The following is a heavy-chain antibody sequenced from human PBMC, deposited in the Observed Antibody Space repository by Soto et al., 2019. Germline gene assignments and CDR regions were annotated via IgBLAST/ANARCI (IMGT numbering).Heavy chain of an antibody. D-gene: IGHD3-10*01. CDR2: IRSKAYGGTT. CDR3: TSDQSFGPANSPAGAARANYYYYGMDV. V-gene: IGHV3-49*04. CDR1: GFTFGDYA. Sequence: QPGGSLRLSCTASGFTFGDYAMSWVRQAPGKGLEWVGFIRSKAYGGTTEYAASVKGRFTISRDDSKSIAYLQMNSLKTEDTAVYYCTSDQSFGPANSPAGAARANYYYYGMDVWGQGTTVTVSS. J-gene: IGHJ6*02.